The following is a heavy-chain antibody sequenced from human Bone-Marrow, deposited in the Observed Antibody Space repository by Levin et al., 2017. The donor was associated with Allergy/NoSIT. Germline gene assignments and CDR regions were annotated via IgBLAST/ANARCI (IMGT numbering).Heavy chain of an antibody. D-gene: IGHD5-12*01. Sequence: LSLPCAASGFTFSISSMNWVRQAPGKGLNWVSSITSSSSYIYYADSVKGRFTITRDNAKNSLYLQMSSLRVEDTAVYYCARGLEYSGLPWGQGTLVTVSS. CDR3: ARGLEYSGLP. CDR1: GFTFSISS. CDR2: ITSSSSYI. V-gene: IGHV3-21*01. J-gene: IGHJ5*02.